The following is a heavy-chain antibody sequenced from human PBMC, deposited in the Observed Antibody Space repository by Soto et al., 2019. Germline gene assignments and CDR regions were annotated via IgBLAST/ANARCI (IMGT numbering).Heavy chain of an antibody. D-gene: IGHD3-10*01. CDR2: IYWDDSK. CDR1: GFSLSTSGVG. V-gene: IGHV2-5*02. J-gene: IGHJ4*02. CDR3: AHKGSGSRAIDY. Sequence: QITLKESGPTLVKPTQTLTLTCTFSGFSLSTSGVGVGWIRQPPGKALEWLAVIYWDDSKTYSPSLKSRLTITKDTSRDQVVLTMTNMDHVDTATYYCAHKGSGSRAIDYWGQGALVTVSS.